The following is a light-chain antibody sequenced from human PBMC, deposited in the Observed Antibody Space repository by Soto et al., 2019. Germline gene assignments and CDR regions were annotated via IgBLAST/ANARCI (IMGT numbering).Light chain of an antibody. V-gene: IGLV2-14*01. CDR3: SSYTSSITYV. Sequence: QSVLTQPASVSGSPGQSITISCTGASSDVGGYNYVSWYQQLPDEAPKLMIYDVNNRPSGVSNRFSGSKSGNTASLTISGLQAEDEADYYCSSYTSSITYVFGTGTKVTVL. J-gene: IGLJ1*01. CDR2: DVN. CDR1: SSDVGGYNY.